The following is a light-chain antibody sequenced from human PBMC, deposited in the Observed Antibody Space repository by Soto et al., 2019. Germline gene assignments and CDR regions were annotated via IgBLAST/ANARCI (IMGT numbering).Light chain of an antibody. Sequence: QSALTQPASVSGSPGQSITISCTGTSSDVGGYNCVSWYQQHPGKAPKLMIYDVNNRPSGVSNRFSGSKSGNTASLTISGLQAEDEADYYCSSYTNSGNYVFGTGTKVTVL. CDR3: SSYTNSGNYV. J-gene: IGLJ1*01. V-gene: IGLV2-14*01. CDR2: DVN. CDR1: SSDVGGYNC.